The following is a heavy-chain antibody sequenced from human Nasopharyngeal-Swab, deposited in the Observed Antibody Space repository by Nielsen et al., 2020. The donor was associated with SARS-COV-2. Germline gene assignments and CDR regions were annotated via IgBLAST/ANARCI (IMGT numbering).Heavy chain of an antibody. J-gene: IGHJ4*02. CDR1: GFIFSASA. V-gene: IGHV3-73*01. Sequence: LKISCAASGFIFSASAMHWVRQASGKGLEWVGRIGDKDHNYATTYAASVQGRFTISRDDSKNTAFLQMDSLKTEDSALYYCTTDFYFDYWGQGTLVTVSS. CDR2: IGDKDHNYAT. CDR3: TTDFYFDY.